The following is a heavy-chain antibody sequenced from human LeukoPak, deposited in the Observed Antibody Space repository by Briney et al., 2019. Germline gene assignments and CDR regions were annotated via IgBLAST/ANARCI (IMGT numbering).Heavy chain of an antibody. CDR2: ISGSGGST. CDR3: AKDLPATYYYGSGSYYNWNAFDI. D-gene: IGHD3-10*01. V-gene: IGHV3-23*01. J-gene: IGHJ3*02. Sequence: GGSLRLSCAASGFTFSSYAMSWVRQAPGKGLEWVSAISGSGGSTYYADSVKGRFTISRDNSKNTLYLQMNSLRAEDAAVYYCAKDLPATYYYGSGSYYNWNAFDIWGQGTMVTVSS. CDR1: GFTFSSYA.